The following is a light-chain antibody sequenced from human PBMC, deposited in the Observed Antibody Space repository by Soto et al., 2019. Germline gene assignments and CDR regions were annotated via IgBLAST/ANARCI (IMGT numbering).Light chain of an antibody. CDR2: DAG. CDR1: QSVSSY. Sequence: EIVLTQSPATLSLSPGERATLSCRASQSVSSYLAWYQQKPGQAPRLLIYDAGARATDVPDRFSGSGSGIDFTLTISRLEPEDFAVYYCQQFRRSPYTFGPGTKVDIK. V-gene: IGKV3-11*01. J-gene: IGKJ3*01. CDR3: QQFRRSPYT.